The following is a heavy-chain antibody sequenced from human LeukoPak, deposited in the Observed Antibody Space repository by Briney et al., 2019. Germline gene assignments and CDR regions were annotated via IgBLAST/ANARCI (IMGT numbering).Heavy chain of an antibody. J-gene: IGHJ5*02. CDR3: ARASGFFIAAASGYWFDP. Sequence: ASVKVSCKASGYTFTSYYMHWVRQAPGQGLEWMGIINPSGGSTSYAQKFQGRVTMTRNTSISTAYMELSSLRSEDTAVYYCARASGFFIAAASGYWFDPWGQGTLVTVSS. D-gene: IGHD6-13*01. CDR2: INPSGGST. CDR1: GYTFTSYY. V-gene: IGHV1-46*01.